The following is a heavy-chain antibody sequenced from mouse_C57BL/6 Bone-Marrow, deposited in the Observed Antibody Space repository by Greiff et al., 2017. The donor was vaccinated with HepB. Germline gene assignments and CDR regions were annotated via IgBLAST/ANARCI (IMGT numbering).Heavy chain of an antibody. CDR3: AREFVYYYGSSYYFDY. V-gene: IGHV1-22*01. J-gene: IGHJ2*01. D-gene: IGHD1-1*01. Sequence: EVQLQQSGPELVKPGASVKMSCKASGYTFTDYNMHWVKQSHGKSLEWIGYINPNNGGTSYNQKFKGKATLTVNKSSSTAYMELRSLTSEDSAVYYCAREFVYYYGSSYYFDYWGQGTTLTVSS. CDR1: GYTFTDYN. CDR2: INPNNGGT.